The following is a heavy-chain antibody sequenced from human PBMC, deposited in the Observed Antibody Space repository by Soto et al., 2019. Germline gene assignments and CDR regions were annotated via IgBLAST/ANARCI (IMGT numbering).Heavy chain of an antibody. CDR3: ARDGGRDDYNLYYFDY. CDR1: GFTFSHYP. D-gene: IGHD4-4*01. CDR2: ISSSSSTI. Sequence: PGGSLRLSCAASGFTFSHYPMHWVRQAPGKGLEWVSYISSSSSTIYYADSVKGRFTISRDNAKNSLYLQMSSLRDEDTAVYYCARDGGRDDYNLYYFDYWGQGTLVTVSS. V-gene: IGHV3-48*02. J-gene: IGHJ4*02.